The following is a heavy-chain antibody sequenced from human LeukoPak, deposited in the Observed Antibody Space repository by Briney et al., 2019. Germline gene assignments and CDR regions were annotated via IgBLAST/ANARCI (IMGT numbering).Heavy chain of an antibody. CDR3: ASLSGAPANLDY. J-gene: IGHJ4*02. CDR2: ISGDGGTT. D-gene: IGHD6-13*01. Sequence: GGSLRLSCGASGFTFDDHPMHWVRQVPGKGLEWVSLISGDGGTTSYADSVKGRFTISRDNSKNSLYLQMNSLRTEDTALFYYASLSGAPANLDYWGQGTLVSVSS. CDR1: GFTFDDHP. V-gene: IGHV3-43*02.